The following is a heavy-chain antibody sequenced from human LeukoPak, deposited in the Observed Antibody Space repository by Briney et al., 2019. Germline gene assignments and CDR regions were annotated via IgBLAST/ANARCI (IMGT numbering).Heavy chain of an antibody. D-gene: IGHD3-22*01. Sequence: GASVKVSCKASGYTFTNYAMNWVRQAPGQGLEWMGWINTNTGNPTYAQGFTGRFAFSLDTSVSTAYLQISSLKAEDTAVYYCARDPNHYYDSSAYYGDYWGQGTLVTVSS. CDR1: GYTFTNYA. CDR3: ARDPNHYYDSSAYYGDY. J-gene: IGHJ4*02. CDR2: INTNTGNP. V-gene: IGHV7-4-1*02.